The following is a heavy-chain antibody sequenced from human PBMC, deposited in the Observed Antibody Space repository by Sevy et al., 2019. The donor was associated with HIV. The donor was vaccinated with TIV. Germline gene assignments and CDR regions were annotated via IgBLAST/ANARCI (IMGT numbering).Heavy chain of an antibody. J-gene: IGHJ4*02. CDR1: GDSVSSNSAA. D-gene: IGHD3-10*01. V-gene: IGHV6-1*01. CDR2: TYYRSKWYN. Sequence: SQTLSLTCAISGDSVSSNSAAWNWVRQSPSRGLEWLGRTYYRSKWYNDYAVSVKSRITINPDTSKNQFYLQLNSVTPEDTAVYYCARDTTYGSGSYPHFDYWGQGTLVTVSS. CDR3: ARDTTYGSGSYPHFDY.